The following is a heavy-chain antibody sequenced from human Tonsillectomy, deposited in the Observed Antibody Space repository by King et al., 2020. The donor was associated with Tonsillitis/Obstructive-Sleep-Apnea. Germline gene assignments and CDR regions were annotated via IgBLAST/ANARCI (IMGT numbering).Heavy chain of an antibody. CDR1: GFTFSTYW. V-gene: IGHV3-7*03. CDR2: IKQDGSEK. J-gene: IGHJ4*02. Sequence: VQLVESGGGLVQPGGSLRLSCAASGFTFSTYWMSWVRQAPGKGLEWVANIKQDGSEKYYVDSVKGRFTISRDNAKKSLYLQMNSLRAEDTAVYYCAKDRGGGGYFEWLPVYFFDYWGQGPLAT. CDR3: AKDRGGGGYFEWLPVYFFDY. D-gene: IGHD3-9*01.